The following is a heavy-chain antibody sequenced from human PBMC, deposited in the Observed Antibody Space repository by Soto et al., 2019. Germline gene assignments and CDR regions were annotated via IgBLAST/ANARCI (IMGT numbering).Heavy chain of an antibody. Sequence: QITLQESGPTLVKPTQTLTLTCTFSGFSFTTAGVAVGWIRQTPGGALEWLTHIYYNDDRRFSPSLKTRLTITGDTSKNQVVLSLTNVDPGDTATYFCAHSDGGYEIIYFDFWGQGIPVTVSS. CDR1: GFSFTTAGVA. V-gene: IGHV2-5*01. D-gene: IGHD5-12*01. CDR3: AHSDGGYEIIYFDF. CDR2: IYYNDDR. J-gene: IGHJ4*02.